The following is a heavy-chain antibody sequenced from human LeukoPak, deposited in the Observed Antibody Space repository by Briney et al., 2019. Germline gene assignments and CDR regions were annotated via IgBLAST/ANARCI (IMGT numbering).Heavy chain of an antibody. CDR1: GFTFSSYS. J-gene: IGHJ4*02. CDR3: ARDRDGYYDSSGYNDY. D-gene: IGHD3-22*01. V-gene: IGHV3-21*01. CDR2: ISSSSSYI. Sequence: GGSLRLSCAASGFTFSSYSMNWVRQAPGKGLEWVSSISSSSSYIYYADSVKGQFTISRDNAKNSLYLQMTSLRAEDTAVYYCARDRDGYYDSSGYNDYWGQGTLVTVSS.